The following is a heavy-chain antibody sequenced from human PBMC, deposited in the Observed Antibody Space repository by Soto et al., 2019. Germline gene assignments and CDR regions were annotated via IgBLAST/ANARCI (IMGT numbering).Heavy chain of an antibody. V-gene: IGHV4-39*01. J-gene: IGHJ4*02. CDR1: GACIITDNYF. CDR2: ISYSGRT. Sequence: XATLSLNCTVSGACIITDNYFWVWIRQSPRRGLELIGSISYSGRTYDNPSLQSRVTISIDASKNQFSLKLTSVTTADTAVYYCARRRASDYGGNHHPYYFDRWGQGALVTVSS. D-gene: IGHD4-17*01. CDR3: ARRRASDYGGNHHPYYFDR.